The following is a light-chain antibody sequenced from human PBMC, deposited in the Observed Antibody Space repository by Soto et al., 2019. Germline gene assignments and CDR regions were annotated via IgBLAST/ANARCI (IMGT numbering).Light chain of an antibody. V-gene: IGKV3-20*01. CDR2: GAS. J-gene: IGKJ3*01. Sequence: IVLTQSPGTLSLSPGERATLSCGASQSVTNNFLAWYQQKPGQAPRLLIYGASSRATGVPDRFSGRGSGTDFTLTISRLEPGDFAVYSGQQFGTPLFTSGPGTRVDIK. CDR1: QSVTNNF. CDR3: QQFGTPLFT.